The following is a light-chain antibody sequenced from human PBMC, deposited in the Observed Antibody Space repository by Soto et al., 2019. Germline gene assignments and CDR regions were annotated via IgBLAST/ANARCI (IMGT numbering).Light chain of an antibody. Sequence: EIVLTQSPGTLSLSPGERATLSYRASQSVSSSYLAWYQQKPGQAPRLLIYGASSRATGIPGRFSGSGSGTDFTLTISRLEPEDFAVYYCQQYGRSPFTFGPGTKSGYQT. J-gene: IGKJ3*01. CDR3: QQYGRSPFT. CDR2: GAS. CDR1: QSVSSSY. V-gene: IGKV3-20*01.